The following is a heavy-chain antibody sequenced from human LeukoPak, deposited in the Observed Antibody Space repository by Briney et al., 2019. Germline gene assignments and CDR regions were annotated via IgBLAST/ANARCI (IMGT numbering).Heavy chain of an antibody. J-gene: IGHJ4*02. Sequence: GGSLRLSCAASGFTFSSHSMSWVRQAPGKGLEWVSSITTSSTYISYADSVKGRFTISRDNAKNSLYLQMNSLRAEDTAVYYCARGKYSSGWFDYWGQGTLVTVSS. V-gene: IGHV3-21*01. CDR2: ITTSSTYI. CDR3: ARGKYSSGWFDY. D-gene: IGHD6-19*01. CDR1: GFTFSSHS.